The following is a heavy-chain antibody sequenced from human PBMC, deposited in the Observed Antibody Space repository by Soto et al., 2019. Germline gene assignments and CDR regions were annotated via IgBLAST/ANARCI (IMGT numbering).Heavy chain of an antibody. D-gene: IGHD2-2*01. V-gene: IGHV1-69*06. Sequence: SVKVSCKASGGTFSNYAISWVRQAPGQGLEWMGGIIPIFNTANYAQKFQGRVTITADKSTSTAHMELSSLRSEDTAGYYCARGLVVPAGIRYYYYGMDVWGQGTTVTVSS. CDR1: GGTFSNYA. J-gene: IGHJ6*02. CDR2: IIPIFNTA. CDR3: ARGLVVPAGIRYYYYGMDV.